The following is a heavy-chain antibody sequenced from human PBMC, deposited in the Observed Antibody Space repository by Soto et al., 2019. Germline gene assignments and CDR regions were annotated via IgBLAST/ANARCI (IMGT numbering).Heavy chain of an antibody. CDR1: GGSISSGGYY. J-gene: IGHJ5*02. V-gene: IGHV4-31*03. CDR2: IYYSGST. CDR3: ASGSPLSWFDP. Sequence: SETLSLTCPVSGGSISSGGYYWSWIRQHPGKGLEWIGYIYYSGSTYYNPSLKSRVTISVDTSKNQFSLKLSSVTAADTAVYYCASGSPLSWFDPWGQGTLVTVSS.